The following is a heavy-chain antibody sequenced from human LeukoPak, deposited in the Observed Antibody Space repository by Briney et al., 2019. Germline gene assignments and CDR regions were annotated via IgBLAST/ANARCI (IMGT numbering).Heavy chain of an antibody. J-gene: IGHJ3*02. D-gene: IGHD5-18*01. V-gene: IGHV3-48*01. CDR1: GFTFSSYI. Sequence: GGSLRLFCGASGFTFSSYIMIGVRQAPGKGLEGVAYISRSSSTIYYTDSVKGRFTISRNNAKNSLYLQMNSLRAEDTAVYYYARDMGYSYGYYDAFDIWGQGTIVTVSS. CDR2: ISRSSSTI. CDR3: ARDMGYSYGYYDAFDI.